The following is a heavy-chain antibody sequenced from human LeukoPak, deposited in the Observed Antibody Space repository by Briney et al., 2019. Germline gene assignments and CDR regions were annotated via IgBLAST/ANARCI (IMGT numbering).Heavy chain of an antibody. CDR3: ARHNYRVPAATWLYGYYYYMDV. CDR1: GYSFTSYW. CDR2: IYPGDSDT. J-gene: IGHJ6*03. V-gene: IGHV5-51*01. D-gene: IGHD2-2*01. Sequence: GEPLKISCKGSGYSFTSYWIGWVRQMPGKALEWMGIIYPGDSDTRYSPSFQGQVTISADKSISTAYLQWSSLKASDTAMYYCARHNYRVPAATWLYGYYYYMDVWGKGTTVTVSS.